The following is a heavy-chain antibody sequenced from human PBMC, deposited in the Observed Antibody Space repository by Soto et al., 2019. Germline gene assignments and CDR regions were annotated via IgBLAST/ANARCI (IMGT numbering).Heavy chain of an antibody. Sequence: ASVKVSCKASGYTFTSYGISWVRQAPGQSLEWMGWNNAGNGNTKYSQRFQGRVTITRDTSANTAYMGLSSLRSEDTAVYYCARDGAVAGGINFDYWGQGTLVTVSS. CDR3: ARDGAVAGGINFDY. CDR2: NNAGNGNT. J-gene: IGHJ4*02. D-gene: IGHD6-19*01. CDR1: GYTFTSYG. V-gene: IGHV1-3*01.